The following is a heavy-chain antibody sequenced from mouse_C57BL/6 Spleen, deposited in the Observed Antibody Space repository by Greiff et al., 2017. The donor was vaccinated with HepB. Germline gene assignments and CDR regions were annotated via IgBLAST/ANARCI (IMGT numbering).Heavy chain of an antibody. V-gene: IGHV1-54*01. Sequence: VQLQQSGAELVRPGTSVKVSCKASGYAFTNYLIEWVKQRPGQGLGWIGVINPGSGGTNYNEKFKGKATLTADKSSSTAYMQLSSLTSEDSAVYFCARDYYGSSYGFAYWGQGTLVTVSA. CDR1: GYAFTNYL. J-gene: IGHJ3*01. CDR2: INPGSGGT. D-gene: IGHD1-1*01. CDR3: ARDYYGSSYGFAY.